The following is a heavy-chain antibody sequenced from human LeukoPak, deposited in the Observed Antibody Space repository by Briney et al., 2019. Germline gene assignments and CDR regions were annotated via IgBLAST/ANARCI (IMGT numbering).Heavy chain of an antibody. Sequence: ASVKVSCKASGYTFTSYGISWVRQAPGQGLEWMGWINPNSGGTNYAQKFQGRVTMTRDTSISTAYMELSRLRSDDTAVYYCASARTYYFDYWGQGTLVTVSS. D-gene: IGHD2-2*01. V-gene: IGHV1-2*02. CDR2: INPNSGGT. CDR3: ASARTYYFDY. CDR1: GYTFTSYG. J-gene: IGHJ4*02.